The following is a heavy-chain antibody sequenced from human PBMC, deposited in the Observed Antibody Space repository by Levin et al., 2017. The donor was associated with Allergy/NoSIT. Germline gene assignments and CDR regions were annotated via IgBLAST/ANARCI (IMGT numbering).Heavy chain of an antibody. CDR2: INPKSGGT. CDR3: ASDGGWYFNY. Sequence: ASVKVSCKTSGYTFTDYYMHWVRQAPGQGLEWMGWINPKSGGTNFPQKFQGRVTMTRDTSISTAYMELSRLGSDDTAVYYCASDGGWYFNYWGQGSVVTVSS. V-gene: IGHV1-2*02. CDR1: GYTFTDYY. D-gene: IGHD6-19*01. J-gene: IGHJ4*02.